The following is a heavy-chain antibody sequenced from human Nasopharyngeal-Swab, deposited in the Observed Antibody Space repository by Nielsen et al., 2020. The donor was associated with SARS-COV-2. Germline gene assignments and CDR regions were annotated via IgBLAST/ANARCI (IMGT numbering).Heavy chain of an antibody. CDR2: IRSKAYGGTT. CDR1: GFTFGDYA. CDR3: TRGNHRVTIFGVVTTEDYGMDV. Sequence: GESLKISCTASGFTFGDYAMSWFRQAPGKGLEWVGFIRSKAYGGTTEYAASVKGRFTISRDDSKSIAYLQMNSLKTEDTAVYYCTRGNHRVTIFGVVTTEDYGMDVWGQGTTVTVSS. V-gene: IGHV3-49*03. D-gene: IGHD3-3*01. J-gene: IGHJ6*02.